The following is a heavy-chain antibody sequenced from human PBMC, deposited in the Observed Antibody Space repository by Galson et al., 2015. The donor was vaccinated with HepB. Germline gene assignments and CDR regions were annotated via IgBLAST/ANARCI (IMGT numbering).Heavy chain of an antibody. CDR2: IYPGDSDT. D-gene: IGHD3-10*01. Sequence: QSGAEVKKPGASLKISCKGSGYSFTSYWIGWVRQMLGKGLEWMGIIYPGDSDTRYSPSFQGQVTISADKSISTAYLQWSSLKASDTAMYYCARPATAVQGVIIGYFDYWGQGTLVTVSS. J-gene: IGHJ4*02. CDR3: ARPATAVQGVIIGYFDY. CDR1: GYSFTSYW. V-gene: IGHV5-51*03.